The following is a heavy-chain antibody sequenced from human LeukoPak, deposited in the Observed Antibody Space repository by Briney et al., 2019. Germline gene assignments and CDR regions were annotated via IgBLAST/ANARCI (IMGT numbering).Heavy chain of an antibody. CDR1: GFTFTGYY. CDR3: ARDSYGGNWSLGY. J-gene: IGHJ4*02. V-gene: IGHV1-2*02. D-gene: IGHD4-23*01. CDR2: VNPSSGGT. Sequence: ASVKLSCKASGFTFTGYYIHWVRQAPGQGLEWMGWVNPSSGGTNYAQMCQGRVTMTRDTSINTAYMELSGLRSDDTAVYYCARDSYGGNWSLGYWGQGTLVTVSS.